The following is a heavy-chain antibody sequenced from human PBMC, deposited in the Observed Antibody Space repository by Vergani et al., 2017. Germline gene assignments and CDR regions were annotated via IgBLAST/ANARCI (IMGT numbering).Heavy chain of an antibody. CDR2: ISGQNFRT. J-gene: IGHJ4*02. V-gene: IGHV3-23*01. Sequence: EVQLLESGGDLVQPGGSLRISCAASGFTFSTYAISWVRQAPGKGLEWVSAISGQNFRTHYADSVKGRFTISRDDSKNTVYLQINSLRAEDTAFYYCADLYGDDGFSPFWGQGTLGTVSS. D-gene: IGHD2-21*01. CDR1: GFTFSTYA. CDR3: ADLYGDDGFSPF.